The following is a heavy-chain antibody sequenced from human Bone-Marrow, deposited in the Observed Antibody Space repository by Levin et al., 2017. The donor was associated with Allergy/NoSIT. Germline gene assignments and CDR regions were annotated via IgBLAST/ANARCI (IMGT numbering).Heavy chain of an antibody. D-gene: IGHD6-19*01. V-gene: IGHV4-34*01. CDR1: GGSFSGYY. J-gene: IGHJ4*02. Sequence: SETLSLTCAVYGGSFSGYYWSWIRQPPGKGLEWIGEINHSGSTNYNPSLKSRVTISVDTSKNQFSLKLSSVTAADTAVYYCARGTAVAGTADYWGQGTLVTVSS. CDR2: INHSGST. CDR3: ARGTAVAGTADY.